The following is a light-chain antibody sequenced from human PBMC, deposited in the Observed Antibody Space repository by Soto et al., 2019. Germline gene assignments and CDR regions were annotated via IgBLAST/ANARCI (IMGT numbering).Light chain of an antibody. CDR1: QSVTSN. V-gene: IGKV3-15*01. CDR2: SSS. Sequence: EIVMTQSPATLSVSPGDSATLSCRASQSVTSNLAWYQHKPGQAPRLLIYSSSTRAAGIPARFGGSGSGTEFTFSISGLQSEDFAVYFCQQFGSSPQTFGQGTKVDIK. CDR3: QQFGSSPQT. J-gene: IGKJ1*01.